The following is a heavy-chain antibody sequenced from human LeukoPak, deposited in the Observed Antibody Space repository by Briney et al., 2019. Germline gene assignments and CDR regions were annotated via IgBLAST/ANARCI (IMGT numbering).Heavy chain of an antibody. Sequence: GRSLRLSCAASGFTFSSYGMHWVRQAPGKGLEWVAVISYDGSNKYYADSVKGRFTISRDNSKNTLYLQMNSLRAEDTAVYYCATRSPALDYWGQGTLVTVSS. CDR3: ATRSPALDY. D-gene: IGHD2-2*01. V-gene: IGHV3-30*03. CDR1: GFTFSSYG. J-gene: IGHJ4*02. CDR2: ISYDGSNK.